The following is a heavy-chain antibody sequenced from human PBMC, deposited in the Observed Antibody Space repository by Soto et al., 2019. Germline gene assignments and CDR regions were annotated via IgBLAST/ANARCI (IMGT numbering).Heavy chain of an antibody. V-gene: IGHV3-11*06. D-gene: IGHD4-17*01. J-gene: IGHJ4*02. CDR1: GFTFSDYH. CDR2: IRGYDNYT. CDR3: AREVPYGDSSFDY. Sequence: GGSLRLSCAASGFTFSDYHMSWIRQAPGKGLEWLSYIRGYDNYTNYADSVKGRFTTSRDNTKNSLYLQINNLRAEDTALYYCAREVPYGDSSFDYWGQGIL.